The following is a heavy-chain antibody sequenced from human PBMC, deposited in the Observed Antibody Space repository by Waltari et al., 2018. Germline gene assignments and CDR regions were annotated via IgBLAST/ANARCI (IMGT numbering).Heavy chain of an antibody. CDR3: VGEGRSGYGY. D-gene: IGHD5-12*01. J-gene: IGHJ1*01. CDR1: GYIFSVYP. CDR2: IHVDNGDT. V-gene: IGHV1-3*01. Sequence: QVLVEQSGAEVKTPGASVKISCKASGYIFSVYPIHWVRQAPGQSLAWMGWIHVDNGDTNYAEIIQDRLTLTRETSAITAYMELSGIRSEATGLDYCVGEGRSGYGYWGRGTLVAVSS.